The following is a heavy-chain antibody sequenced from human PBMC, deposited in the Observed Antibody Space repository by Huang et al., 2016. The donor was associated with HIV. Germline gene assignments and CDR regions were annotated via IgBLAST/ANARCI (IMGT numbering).Heavy chain of an antibody. Sequence: QVQLVQSGAEVKKPGASVKVSCRASGYTFISYGLTWVRQATGKGCEWMGGISPANGNTNYAQQFQGRVTMTKDTSTNTGYMEVRSLRSDETAVYYCARDLGTTVGPDGMDVWGQGTTVTVSS. CDR2: ISPANGNT. D-gene: IGHD4-17*01. V-gene: IGHV1-18*04. CDR3: ARDLGTTVGPDGMDV. J-gene: IGHJ6*02. CDR1: GYTFISYG.